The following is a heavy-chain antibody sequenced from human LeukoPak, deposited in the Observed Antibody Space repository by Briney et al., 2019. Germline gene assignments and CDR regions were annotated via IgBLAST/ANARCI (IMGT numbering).Heavy chain of an antibody. CDR1: GGSFSGYY. CDR2: INHSGST. Sequence: PSETLSLTCAVYGGSFSGYYWSWIRQPPGKGLEWIGEINHSGSTNYNPSLKSRVTISVDTSKNQFSLKLSSVTAADTAVYYCASSAIAARLYYYYGMDVWGQGTTVTVSS. CDR3: ASSAIAARLYYYYGMDV. D-gene: IGHD6-6*01. V-gene: IGHV4-34*01. J-gene: IGHJ6*02.